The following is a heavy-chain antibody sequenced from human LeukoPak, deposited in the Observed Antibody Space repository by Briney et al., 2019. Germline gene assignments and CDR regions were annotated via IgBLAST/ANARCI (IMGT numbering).Heavy chain of an antibody. CDR1: GFTVSSKY. J-gene: IGHJ4*02. D-gene: IGHD3-10*01. V-gene: IGHV3-53*04. Sequence: GGSLRLSCAASGFTVSSKYMSWVRQAPGKGLEWVSVIYSGDTTYYADSVKGRFTVSRHNSKNTLFLQMNSLRAEDTAVYYCARDSPFGGRDYWGQGTLVTVSS. CDR2: IYSGDTT. CDR3: ARDSPFGGRDY.